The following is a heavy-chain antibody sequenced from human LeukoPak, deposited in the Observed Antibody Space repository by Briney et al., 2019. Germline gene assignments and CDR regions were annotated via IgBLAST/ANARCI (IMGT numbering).Heavy chain of an antibody. V-gene: IGHV4-59*12. D-gene: IGHD3-10*01. CDR1: GGSISNKY. J-gene: IGHJ3*02. CDR2: IYYSGST. Sequence: SETLSLTCTVSGGSISNKYWSWIRQPPGKGLEWVGYIYYSGSTNYNPSLKSRVTISVDKSKNQFSLKLSSVTAADTAVYYCARDLVLYGSGTENDAFDIWGQGTMVTVSS. CDR3: ARDLVLYGSGTENDAFDI.